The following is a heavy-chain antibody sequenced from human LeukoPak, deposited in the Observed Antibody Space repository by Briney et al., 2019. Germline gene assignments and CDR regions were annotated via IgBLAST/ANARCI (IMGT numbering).Heavy chain of an antibody. V-gene: IGHV3-7*01. CDR1: GFTFSSYW. CDR3: ARDPGITIFGVVIISNAFDI. CDR2: IKQDGSEK. D-gene: IGHD3-3*01. J-gene: IGHJ3*02. Sequence: GGSLRLSCAASGFTFSSYWMSWVRQAPGKGLEWVANIKQDGSEKYYVDSVKGRFTISRDNAKNSLYLQMNSLRAKDTAVYYCARDPGITIFGVVIISNAFDIWGQGTMVTVSS.